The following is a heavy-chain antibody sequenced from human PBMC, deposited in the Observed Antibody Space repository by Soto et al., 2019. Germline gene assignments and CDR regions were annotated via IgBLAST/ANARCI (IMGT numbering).Heavy chain of an antibody. CDR3: ARGALTFGGVIASYYYYYMDV. V-gene: IGHV3-11*01. J-gene: IGHJ6*03. D-gene: IGHD3-16*02. Sequence: GGSLRLSCAASGFTFSDYYMSWIRQAPGKGLEWVSHISSSGSTIYSTDSVKGRFTISRDNAKKSLYLQMNSLRTEETAVYYCARGALTFGGVIASYYYYYMDVWGKGTTVTVSS. CDR2: ISSSGSTI. CDR1: GFTFSDYY.